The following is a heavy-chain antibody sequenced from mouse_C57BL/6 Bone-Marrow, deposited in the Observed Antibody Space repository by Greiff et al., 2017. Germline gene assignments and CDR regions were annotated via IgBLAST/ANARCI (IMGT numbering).Heavy chain of an antibody. CDR1: GYTFTDYY. Sequence: EVKLQQSGPVLVKPGASVKMSCKASGYTFTDYYMNWVKQSHGKSLEWIGVINPYNGGTSYNQKFKGKATLTVDKSSSTAYMELNSLTSEDSAVYYCARGGWLRRRTWFAYWGQGTLVTVSA. D-gene: IGHD2-2*01. CDR2: INPYNGGT. J-gene: IGHJ3*01. V-gene: IGHV1-19*01. CDR3: ARGGWLRRRTWFAY.